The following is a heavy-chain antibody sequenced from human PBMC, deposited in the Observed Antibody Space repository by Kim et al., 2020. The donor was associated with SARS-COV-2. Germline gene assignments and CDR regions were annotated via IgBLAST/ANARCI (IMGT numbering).Heavy chain of an antibody. CDR3: ARFAYYYGMDV. V-gene: IGHV4-4*02. Sequence: NYNPALKSRVTISVDKSKSQFSLKLSSVTAADTAVYYCARFAYYYGMDVWGQGTTVTVSS. J-gene: IGHJ6*02.